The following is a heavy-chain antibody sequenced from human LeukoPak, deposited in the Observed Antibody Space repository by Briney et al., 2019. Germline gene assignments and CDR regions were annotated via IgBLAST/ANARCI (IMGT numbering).Heavy chain of an antibody. J-gene: IGHJ3*02. V-gene: IGHV1-69*10. CDR2: IIPIFVIA. CDR3: ARGRIDIVVVVAADLFDAFDI. D-gene: IGHD2-15*01. Sequence: SARVSCTASGGTFSSYAISWGPEAPGQGLKWRGGIIPIFVIANYAQTFQGRVTITADKSTSTAYMELSSLRSEDTAVYDCARGRIDIVVVVAADLFDAFDIWGQGTMVTVSS. CDR1: GGTFSSYA.